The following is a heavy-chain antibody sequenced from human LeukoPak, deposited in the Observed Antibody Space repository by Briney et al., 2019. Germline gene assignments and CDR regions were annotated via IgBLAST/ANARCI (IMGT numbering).Heavy chain of an antibody. D-gene: IGHD3-22*01. CDR1: GGSISSSTYY. CDR2: IYYSGST. J-gene: IGHJ4*02. V-gene: IGHV4-39*01. CDR3: ARLKGSYYDSTGYLYYFDY. Sequence: SETLSLTCTVSGGSISSSTYYWGWIRQPPEKGLEWIGSIYYSGSTYYNPSLKSRVTISVDTSKNQFSLKLSSVTAADTAVYYCARLKGSYYDSTGYLYYFDYWGQGTLVTVSS.